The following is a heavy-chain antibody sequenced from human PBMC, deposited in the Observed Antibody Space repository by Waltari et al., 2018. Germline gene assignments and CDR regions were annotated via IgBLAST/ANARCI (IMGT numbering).Heavy chain of an antibody. J-gene: IGHJ5*02. V-gene: IGHV4-4*07. D-gene: IGHD3-16*01. CDR3: ARETRHGDWFDP. Sequence: QVQLHESGPGLVQPSETLSLACSVSGDSVASKYWSWIRQSAGKGMEWIGRIYVGGTTNYNPALSGRVSMSVDMSKNQIFLKIMSVTAADTGVYYCARETRHGDWFDPWGQGTLVTVSS. CDR2: IYVGGTT. CDR1: GDSVASKY.